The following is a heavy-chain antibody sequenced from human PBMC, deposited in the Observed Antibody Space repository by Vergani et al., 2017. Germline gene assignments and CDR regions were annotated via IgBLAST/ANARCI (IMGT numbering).Heavy chain of an antibody. CDR3: ARAVGFWSGYYYYYGMDV. CDR1: GGSISSYY. CDR2: IYYSGST. D-gene: IGHD3-3*01. V-gene: IGHV4-59*01. Sequence: QVQLQESGPGLVKPSETLSLTCTVSGGSISSYYWSWIRQPPGKGLEWSGYIYYSGSTNYNPSLKSRVTISVDTSKNQFSLKLSSVTAADTAVYYCARAVGFWSGYYYYYGMDVWGQGTTVTVSS. J-gene: IGHJ6*02.